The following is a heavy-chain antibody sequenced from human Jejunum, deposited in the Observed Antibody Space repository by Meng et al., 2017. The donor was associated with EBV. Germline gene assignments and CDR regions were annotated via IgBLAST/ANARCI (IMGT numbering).Heavy chain of an antibody. J-gene: IGHJ4*02. Sequence: QLRTRTWVPGAWKPPETLSLTSSVSGGDGNSGNAYWSWIRQPPGKGLEWIRYIYYSGSTHYIPSLKSRVTISLDTSKNQFSLKLSSGTAADTAVYYCAGLRYSGYDRAFNYWGQGALVTVSS. CDR1: GGDGNSGNAY. V-gene: IGHV4-61*01. D-gene: IGHD5-12*01. CDR2: IYYSGST. CDR3: AGLRYSGYDRAFNY.